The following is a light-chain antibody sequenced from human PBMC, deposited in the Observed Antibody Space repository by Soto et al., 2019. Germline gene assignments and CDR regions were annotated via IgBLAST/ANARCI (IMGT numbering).Light chain of an antibody. Sequence: QSALTQPASVSGSPGQSITIFCTGTSSDVGGYNYVSWYHQHPGKAPKLMIYEVRNRPSGVSNRFSGSKSGNTASLTISGLQPEDEADYYCNSYTSRNTFVLGTGTKVTVL. CDR2: EVR. CDR1: SSDVGGYNY. CDR3: NSYTSRNTFV. V-gene: IGLV2-14*01. J-gene: IGLJ1*01.